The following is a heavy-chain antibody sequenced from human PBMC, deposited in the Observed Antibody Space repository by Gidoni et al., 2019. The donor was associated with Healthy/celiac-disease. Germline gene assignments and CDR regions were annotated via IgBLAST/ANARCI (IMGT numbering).Heavy chain of an antibody. CDR2: ISYDGSNK. CDR3: AKERVPSFDY. D-gene: IGHD1-1*01. V-gene: IGHV3-30*18. CDR1: GFTFSSYG. Sequence: QVQLVESGGGVVQPGRSLRLSWAASGFTFSSYGMHWVRQAPGKGLEWVAVISYDGSNKYYADSVKGRFTISRDNSKNTLYLQMNSLRAEDTAVYYCAKERVPSFDYWGQGTLVTVSS. J-gene: IGHJ4*02.